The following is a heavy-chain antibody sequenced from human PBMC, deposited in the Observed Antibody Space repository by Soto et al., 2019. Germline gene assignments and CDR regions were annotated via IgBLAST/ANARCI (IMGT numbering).Heavy chain of an antibody. CDR2: ISNDGSNK. V-gene: IGHV3-30*18. D-gene: IGHD2-15*01. CDR3: AKDFHGGVVGVAADY. J-gene: IGHJ4*02. CDR1: GFTFSNYG. Sequence: QVQLVESGGGVVQPGRSLTLSCAASGFTFSNYGMHWVRQAPGKGLEWVALISNDGSNKYYADSVKGRFTISRDNSKNTVYLQMNSLRAEVTAVYYCAKDFHGGVVGVAADYWGQGTLVTVSS.